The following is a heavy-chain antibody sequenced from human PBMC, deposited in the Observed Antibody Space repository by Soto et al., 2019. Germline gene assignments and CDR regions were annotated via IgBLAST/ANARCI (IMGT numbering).Heavy chain of an antibody. D-gene: IGHD1-20*01. J-gene: IGHJ6*04. CDR2: INPNSGGT. V-gene: IGHV1-2*04. CDR3: AGGGGDNWNNAVYYYYYGMDV. Sequence: PSVKVSCKASGYTFTGYYMHWVRQAPGQGLEWMGWINPNSGGTNYAQKFQGWVTMTRDTSISTAYMELSRLRSDDTAVYYCAGGGGDNWNNAVYYYYYGMDVWGEGTTVTVSS. CDR1: GYTFTGYY.